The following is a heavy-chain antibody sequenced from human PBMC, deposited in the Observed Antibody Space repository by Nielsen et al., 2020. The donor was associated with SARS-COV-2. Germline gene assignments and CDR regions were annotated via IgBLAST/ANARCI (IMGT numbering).Heavy chain of an antibody. CDR3: ARADYGGVVPIANFDN. J-gene: IGHJ4*02. V-gene: IGHV3-23*01. CDR1: GFTFSSDA. D-gene: IGHD4-17*01. CDR2: IRDAAGNT. Sequence: GGSLRLSCAASGFTFSSDAMGWVRQAPGKGLEWVSSIRDAAGNTYYADSGKGRFTISRDNSKNALYLQMNSLRAEDTAVYYCARADYGGVVPIANFDNWGQGTPVTVSS.